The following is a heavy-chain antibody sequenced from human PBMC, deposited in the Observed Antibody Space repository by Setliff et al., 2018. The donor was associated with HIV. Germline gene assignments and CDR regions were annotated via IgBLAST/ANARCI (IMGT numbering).Heavy chain of an antibody. CDR2: VHNSAGS. J-gene: IGHJ3*02. D-gene: IGHD3-22*01. CDR3: ARDRIEVLADSPHDVFDI. CDR1: GDSVSGYY. V-gene: IGHV4-4*07. Sequence: KPSETLSLTCAVSGDSVSGYYWSWIRQPAGRELEWIGRVHNSAGSNYNPSRKSRVTMSVDTAKNQLSLKLTAVSAADTAVDYCARDRIEVLADSPHDVFDILGRGIMVTVSS.